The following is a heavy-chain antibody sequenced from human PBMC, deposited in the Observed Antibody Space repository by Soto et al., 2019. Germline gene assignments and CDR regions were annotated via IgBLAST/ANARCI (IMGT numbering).Heavy chain of an antibody. CDR2: INAGNGST. CDR1: GYTFTSYA. D-gene: IGHD2-15*01. Sequence: ASVKVSCKASGYTFTSYAMHWVRQAPGQRLEWMGWINAGNGSTKYSQKFQGRVTITRDTSASTAYMELSSLRSEDTAVYYCARDGFCSGGSCYSSDYYGMDVWGQGTTVTVSS. V-gene: IGHV1-3*01. J-gene: IGHJ6*02. CDR3: ARDGFCSGGSCYSSDYYGMDV.